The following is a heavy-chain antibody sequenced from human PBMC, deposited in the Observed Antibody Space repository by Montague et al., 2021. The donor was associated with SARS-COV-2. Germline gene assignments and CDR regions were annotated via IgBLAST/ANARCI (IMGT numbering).Heavy chain of an antibody. J-gene: IGHJ5*01. CDR2: SGIS. V-gene: IGHV4-4*07. Sequence: SGISTYNPSLETRVTMSVDTSKNQFSLKLSSVTAADTAVYYCARGRFYYDSEGLGSWGQGTL. CDR3: ARGRFYYDSEGLGS. D-gene: IGHD3-22*01.